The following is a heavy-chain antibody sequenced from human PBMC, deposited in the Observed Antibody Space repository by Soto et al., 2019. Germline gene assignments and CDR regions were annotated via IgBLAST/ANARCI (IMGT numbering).Heavy chain of an antibody. CDR3: TKRRNVLRFLEWSSGMEV. V-gene: IGHV3-30*18. Sequence: GGSLRLSCVASGFTFSNYGMHWVRQAPGKGLEWVAFISDDGSNKYYADSMRGRFTMSRDNSKRTLYLQMSSLRVEDTAVYYCTKRRNVLRFLEWSSGMEVWGQGTTVTVSS. CDR2: ISDDGSNK. CDR1: GFTFSNYG. D-gene: IGHD3-3*01. J-gene: IGHJ6*02.